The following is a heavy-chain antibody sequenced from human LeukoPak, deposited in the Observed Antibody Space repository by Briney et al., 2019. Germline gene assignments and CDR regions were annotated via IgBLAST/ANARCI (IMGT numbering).Heavy chain of an antibody. CDR3: ASTERCSTTCPLDY. D-gene: IGHD2-2*01. J-gene: IGHJ4*02. CDR2: INHSGST. CDR1: GGSFSGHY. V-gene: IGHV4-34*01. Sequence: SETLSLTCAVYGGSFSGHYWSWIRQPPGKGLEWIGEINHSGSTNYNPSLESRVTISVDTPKNHFSLKLSSVTAADTAVYYCASTERCSTTCPLDYWGQGTLVTVSS.